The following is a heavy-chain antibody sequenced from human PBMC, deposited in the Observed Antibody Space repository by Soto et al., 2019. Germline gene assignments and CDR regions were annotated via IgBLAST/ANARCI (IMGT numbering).Heavy chain of an antibody. CDR1: GGTFSNCT. CDR2: IIPILDIA. J-gene: IGHJ4*02. D-gene: IGHD3-10*01. CDR3: ARSPLTTVRGGKGIDY. Sequence: QVQLVQSGAEVKKPGSSVKVSCKASGGTFSNCTITWVRQAPGQGLEWMGRIIPILDIANFAHKFQGRLTITXDKSTTTAYMELSSLRSEDTAVYYCARSPLTTVRGGKGIDYWGQGTLVTVSS. V-gene: IGHV1-69*02.